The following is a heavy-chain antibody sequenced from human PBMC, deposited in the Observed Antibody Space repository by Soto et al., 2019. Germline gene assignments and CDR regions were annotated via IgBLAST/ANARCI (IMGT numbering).Heavy chain of an antibody. Sequence: QVQLGQSGAEVKKPGASVKVSCKASGYTFTSYVISWVRQAPGQVLEWMGWISAYNGNTNYAQKIKGRVTMTTDTSTSTAYMELRSLRSDDTAVYYCARADTMVRGVPSNDAFDIWGQGTMVTVSS. CDR2: ISAYNGNT. D-gene: IGHD3-10*01. J-gene: IGHJ3*02. CDR1: GYTFTSYV. CDR3: ARADTMVRGVPSNDAFDI. V-gene: IGHV1-18*01.